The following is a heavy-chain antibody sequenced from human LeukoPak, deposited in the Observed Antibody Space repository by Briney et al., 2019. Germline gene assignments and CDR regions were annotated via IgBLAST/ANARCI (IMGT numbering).Heavy chain of an antibody. V-gene: IGHV1-69*13. D-gene: IGHD6-13*01. Sequence: ASVKVSFNSSGCTFSSYAISWERQAPGQGLEWMGGIIPIFGKANYAQKFQGRVTITADESTSTDYMELSSLRSEDTAVYYCGRDETGSSRWLGDYWGQGTLVTVSS. CDR2: IIPIFGKA. CDR3: GRDETGSSRWLGDY. J-gene: IGHJ4*02. CDR1: GCTFSSYA.